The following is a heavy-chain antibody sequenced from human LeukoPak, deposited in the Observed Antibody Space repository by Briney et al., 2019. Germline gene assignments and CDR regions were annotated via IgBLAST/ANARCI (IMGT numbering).Heavy chain of an antibody. CDR2: ISGSGGST. CDR1: GFTFSSYA. J-gene: IGHJ4*02. Sequence: GGSLRLSCAASGFTFSSYAMSWVRQAPGKGLEWVSAISGSGGSTYYADSVKGWFTISRDNSKDTLYLQMNSLRAEDTAVYYCAKSTYSGYDFGPFDYWGQGTLVTVSS. V-gene: IGHV3-23*01. CDR3: AKSTYSGYDFGPFDY. D-gene: IGHD5-12*01.